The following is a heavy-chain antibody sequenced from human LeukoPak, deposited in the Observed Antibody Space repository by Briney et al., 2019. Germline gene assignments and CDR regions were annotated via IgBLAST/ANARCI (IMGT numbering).Heavy chain of an antibody. Sequence: GGSLRLSCAASGFTVSNNYMNWVRQAPGKGLEWVSYISSGSSSIFYADSVKGRFTISRDNAKNSLYLQMNSLRVEDTAVYYCARGGIAARFAYWGQGTLVTVSS. J-gene: IGHJ4*02. CDR1: GFTVSNNY. CDR3: ARGGIAARFAY. CDR2: ISSGSSSI. D-gene: IGHD6-6*01. V-gene: IGHV3-48*04.